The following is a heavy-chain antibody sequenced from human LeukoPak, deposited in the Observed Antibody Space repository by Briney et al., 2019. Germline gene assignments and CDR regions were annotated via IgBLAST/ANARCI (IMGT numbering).Heavy chain of an antibody. Sequence: GESLKISCKGSGYSFTSYWIGWVRQMPGKGLEWMGFIYPGDSDTRYSPSFQGQVTISADKSISTAYLQWSSLKASDTAMYYCARHKYYYDSSGYPYFDYWGQGTLVTVSS. CDR1: GYSFTSYW. J-gene: IGHJ4*02. CDR3: ARHKYYYDSSGYPYFDY. D-gene: IGHD3-22*01. V-gene: IGHV5-51*01. CDR2: IYPGDSDT.